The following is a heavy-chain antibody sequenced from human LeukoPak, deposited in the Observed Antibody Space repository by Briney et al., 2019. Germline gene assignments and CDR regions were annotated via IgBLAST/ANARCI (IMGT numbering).Heavy chain of an antibody. J-gene: IGHJ6*04. CDR2: IYYSGSI. V-gene: IGHV4-59*08. D-gene: IGHD2-2*02. CDR1: GGSISSYY. CDR3: ARGPTNYYTVSYYYYGMDV. Sequence: SETLSLTCTVSGGSISSYYWSWIRQPPGKGLEWIGYIYYSGSINYNPSLKSRVTISVDTSKNQFSLKLSSVTAADTAVYYWARGPTNYYTVSYYYYGMDVWGKGTTVTVSS.